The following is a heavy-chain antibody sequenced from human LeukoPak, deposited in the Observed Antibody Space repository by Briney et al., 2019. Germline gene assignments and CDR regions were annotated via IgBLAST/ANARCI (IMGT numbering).Heavy chain of an antibody. CDR2: IIPIFGTA. D-gene: IGHD2-2*02. J-gene: IGHJ4*02. CDR3: ARAKFFGYCSSTSCYKGLGY. Sequence: ASVKVSCKASGGTFSSYAISWVRQAPGQGLEWMGGIIPIFGTANYAQKFQGRVTMTRDTSTSTVYMELSSLRSEDTAVYYCARAKFFGYCSSTSCYKGLGYWGQGTLVTVSS. V-gene: IGHV1-69*05. CDR1: GGTFSSYA.